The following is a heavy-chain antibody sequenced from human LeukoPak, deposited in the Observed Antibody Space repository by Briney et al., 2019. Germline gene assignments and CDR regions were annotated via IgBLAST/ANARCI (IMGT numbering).Heavy chain of an antibody. J-gene: IGHJ4*02. Sequence: ASVKVSCKSSGYTFTSYGISWVRQAPGQGLEWMGWISPYNGNTNSVQKFRGRVTMTTDKSTSTAYIELRSLRSDDTAVYSCATDNSGYYFDFDYWGQGTLVTVSS. D-gene: IGHD3-22*01. CDR2: ISPYNGNT. V-gene: IGHV1-18*01. CDR1: GYTFTSYG. CDR3: ATDNSGYYFDFDY.